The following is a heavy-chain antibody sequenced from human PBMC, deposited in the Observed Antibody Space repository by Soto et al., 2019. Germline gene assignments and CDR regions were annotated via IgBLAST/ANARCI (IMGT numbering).Heavy chain of an antibody. J-gene: IGHJ4*02. D-gene: IGHD6-19*01. Sequence: GGSLRLSCAVSGFSFRSYAMSWVRQAPGKGLEWVSVISDGGDTSYYADSVKGRFTIFRDNSKNTLHLEMNRLRGEDTAIYYCARGGRPQWLATLFFDSWGRGARGTVYS. CDR2: ISDGGDTS. CDR3: ARGGRPQWLATLFFDS. V-gene: IGHV3-23*01. CDR1: GFSFRSYA.